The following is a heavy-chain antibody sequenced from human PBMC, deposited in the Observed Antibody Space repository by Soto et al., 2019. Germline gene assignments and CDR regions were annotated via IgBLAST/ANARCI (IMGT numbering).Heavy chain of an antibody. CDR1: GGSISSYY. V-gene: IGHV4-59*01. D-gene: IGHD6-13*01. Sequence: PSETLSLTCTVSGGSISSYYWSWIRQPPGKGLEWIGYIYYSRSTNYNPSLKSRVTISVDTSKNQFSLKLSSVTAADTAVYYCARDRIAAAGTAYYYYGMDVWGQGTTVTVSS. CDR3: ARDRIAAAGTAYYYYGMDV. CDR2: IYYSRST. J-gene: IGHJ6*02.